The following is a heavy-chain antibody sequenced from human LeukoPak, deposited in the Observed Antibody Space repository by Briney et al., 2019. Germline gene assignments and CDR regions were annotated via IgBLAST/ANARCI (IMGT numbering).Heavy chain of an antibody. CDR1: GGTFSSYA. CDR3: ARDRLPRVSSGEFDP. CDR2: ISAYNGNT. J-gene: IGHJ5*02. D-gene: IGHD4-17*01. Sequence: ASVKVSCKASGGTFSSYAISWVRQAPGQGLEWMGWISAYNGNTNYAQKLQGRVTMTTDTSTSTAYMELRSLRSDDTAVYYCARDRLPRVSSGEFDPWGQGTLVTVSS. V-gene: IGHV1-18*01.